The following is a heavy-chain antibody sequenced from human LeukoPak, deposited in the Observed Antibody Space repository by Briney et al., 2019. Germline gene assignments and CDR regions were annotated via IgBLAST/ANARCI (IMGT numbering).Heavy chain of an antibody. V-gene: IGHV2-5*01. Sequence: ESGPTLVNPTQTLTLTCTFSGFSLSTSAMYVVWIRQPPGKALAWLALIYWNDDKRYSPSLKSSLTITKDTSKNQVVLTMTNMEPVDTATYYCAHRNSDYRAFDIWGQGTMVTVSS. CDR1: GFSLSTSAMY. CDR3: AHRNSDYRAFDI. CDR2: IYWNDDK. D-gene: IGHD4-11*01. J-gene: IGHJ3*02.